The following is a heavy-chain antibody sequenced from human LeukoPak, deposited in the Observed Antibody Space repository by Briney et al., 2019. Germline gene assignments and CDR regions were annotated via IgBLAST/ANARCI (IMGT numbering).Heavy chain of an antibody. V-gene: IGHV3-21*01. Sequence: GGSLRLSCAASGFTFSTYSMNWVRQAPGEGLEWVSSISGSSSYIYYADSVKGRFTISKDNAKNSLYLQMNSLRAEDTAVYYCARGFQSPYCSSTSCYRWFDPWGQGTLVTVSS. CDR3: ARGFQSPYCSSTSCYRWFDP. CDR2: ISGSSSYI. J-gene: IGHJ5*02. CDR1: GFTFSTYS. D-gene: IGHD2-2*02.